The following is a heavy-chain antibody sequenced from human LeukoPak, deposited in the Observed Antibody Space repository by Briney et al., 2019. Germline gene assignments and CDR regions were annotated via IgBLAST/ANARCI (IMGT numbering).Heavy chain of an antibody. D-gene: IGHD6-13*01. Sequence: GGSLRLSCAASGLTFSNYWMSWVRQAPGKGLEWVASIKQDGSEKYYVDSVKGRFTISRDNAKNSLYLQMNSLRAEDTAVYYCARGHSSSPNWFDPWGQGTLVTVSS. V-gene: IGHV3-7*04. CDR3: ARGHSSSPNWFDP. CDR1: GLTFSNYW. CDR2: IKQDGSEK. J-gene: IGHJ5*02.